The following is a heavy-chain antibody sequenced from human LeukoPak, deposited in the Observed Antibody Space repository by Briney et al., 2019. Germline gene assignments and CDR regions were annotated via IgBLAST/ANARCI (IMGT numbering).Heavy chain of an antibody. CDR2: VIPIFGAA. Sequence: GSSGKVSCKASGGTFSSSTISWVRQAPGQGLEWMGGVIPIFGAANYAQKFQGRVTITADESTSTAYMELSSLKSEDTAVYYCARSSRNLYGMDVWGQGTTVTVSS. J-gene: IGHJ6*02. V-gene: IGHV1-69*13. CDR3: ARSSRNLYGMDV. D-gene: IGHD6-13*01. CDR1: GGTFSSST.